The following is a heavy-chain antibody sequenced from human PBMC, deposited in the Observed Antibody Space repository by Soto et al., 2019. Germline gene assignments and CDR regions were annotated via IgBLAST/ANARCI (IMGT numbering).Heavy chain of an antibody. CDR2: ISYDGSNK. D-gene: IGHD6-13*01. Sequence: GGVLRLSCAASGFTFSSYGMHWVRQAPGKGLEWVAVISYDGSNKYYADSVKGRFTISRDNSKNTLYLQMNSLRAEDTAVYYCAKDRAAAGTFIDYWGQGTRVTVSS. CDR3: AKDRAAAGTFIDY. J-gene: IGHJ4*02. V-gene: IGHV3-30*18. CDR1: GFTFSSYG.